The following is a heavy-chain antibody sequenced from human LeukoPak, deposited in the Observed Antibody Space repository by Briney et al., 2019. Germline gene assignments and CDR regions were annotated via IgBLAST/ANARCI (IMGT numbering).Heavy chain of an antibody. CDR1: GGSISSYY. V-gene: IGHV4-59*08. D-gene: IGHD3-22*01. CDR3: ARHEKNGGYYDN. CDR2: IYYSGGT. J-gene: IGHJ4*02. Sequence: SETLSLTCTVSGGSISSYYWSWIRQPPGKGLEWIGYIYYSGGTDYNPSLKSRVTISVDTSKTQFSLQLRSVTAADTAVYYCARHEKNGGYYDNWGQGTLVTVSS.